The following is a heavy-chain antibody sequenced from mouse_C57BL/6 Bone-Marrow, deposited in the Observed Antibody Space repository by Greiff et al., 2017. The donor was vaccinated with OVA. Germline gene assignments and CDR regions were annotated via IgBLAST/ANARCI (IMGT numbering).Heavy chain of an antibody. CDR1: GFTFSSYG. Sequence: EVKVVESGGDLVTPGGSLKLSCAASGFTFSSYGMSWVRQTPDKRLEWVATISSGGSYTYSPDSVKGRFTISRDNAKNTLYLQMSRLQSEDTAMYYGARHGDYGSFFDYWGQGTTLTVSS. CDR2: ISSGGSYT. V-gene: IGHV5-6*01. CDR3: ARHGDYGSFFDY. D-gene: IGHD1-1*01. J-gene: IGHJ2*01.